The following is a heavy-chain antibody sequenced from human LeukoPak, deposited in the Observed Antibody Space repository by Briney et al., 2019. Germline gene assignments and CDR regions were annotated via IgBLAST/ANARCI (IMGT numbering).Heavy chain of an antibody. CDR1: GFTFSNAW. CDR2: IKSKTDGGTT. J-gene: IGHJ3*02. CDR3: TTPWFFDAFDI. V-gene: IGHV3-15*01. D-gene: IGHD3-22*01. Sequence: GGSLRLSCAASGFTFSNAWMSWVRQAPGKGLEWVGRIKSKTDGGTTDYAAPVKGRFTISRDDSKNTLYLQMNSLKTKDTAVYYCTTPWFFDAFDIWGQGTMVTVSS.